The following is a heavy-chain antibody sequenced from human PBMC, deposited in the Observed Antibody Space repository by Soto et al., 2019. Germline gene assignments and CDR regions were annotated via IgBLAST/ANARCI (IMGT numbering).Heavy chain of an antibody. CDR2: IKQDGSEK. CDR1: GFTFSSYW. J-gene: IGHJ6*02. CDR3: ARGYCSGGSCYHSYYYYGMDV. D-gene: IGHD2-15*01. V-gene: IGHV3-7*05. Sequence: GGSLRLSCAASGFTFSSYWMSWVRQAPGKGLEWVANIKQDGSEKYYVDSVKGRFTISRDNAKNSLYLQMNSLRAEDTAVYYCARGYCSGGSCYHSYYYYGMDVWGQGTTVTVSS.